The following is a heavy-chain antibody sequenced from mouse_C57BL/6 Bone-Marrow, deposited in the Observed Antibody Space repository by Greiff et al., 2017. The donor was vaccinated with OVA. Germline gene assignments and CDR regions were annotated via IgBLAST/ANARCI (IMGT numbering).Heavy chain of an antibody. V-gene: IGHV1-64*01. D-gene: IGHD2-3*01. J-gene: IGHJ4*01. CDR2: IHPNSGST. CDR1: GYTFTSYW. Sequence: VQLQQPGAELVKPGASVKLSCKASGYTFTSYWMHWVKQRPGQGLEWIGMIHPNSGSTNYNEKFKSKATLTVDKSSSTAYMQLSSLTSEDSAVYYCARSGGYYPYYYAMDYWGQGTSVTVSS. CDR3: ARSGGYYPYYYAMDY.